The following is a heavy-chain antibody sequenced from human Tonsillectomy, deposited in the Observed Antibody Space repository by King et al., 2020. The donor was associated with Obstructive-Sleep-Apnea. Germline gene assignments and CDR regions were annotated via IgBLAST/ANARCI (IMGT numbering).Heavy chain of an antibody. CDR3: ARGPLSGWVEASDY. D-gene: IGHD2-2*01. CDR2: ISAYNGNT. Sequence: QLVQSGGEVKKPGASVKVSCKASGYTFTSYDINWVRQAPGQGLEWRGWISAYNGNTNYAQKLQGRVTMTTDTSTSTAYMELRSLRSDDTAVYYCARGPLSGWVEASDYWGQRTLVTVSS. J-gene: IGHJ4*02. V-gene: IGHV1-18*01. CDR1: GYTFTSYD.